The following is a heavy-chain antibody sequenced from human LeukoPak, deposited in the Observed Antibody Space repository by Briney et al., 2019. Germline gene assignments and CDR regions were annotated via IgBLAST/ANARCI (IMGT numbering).Heavy chain of an antibody. Sequence: PSETLSLTCTVSGGSISSYYWSWIRQPAGKGLEWIGRIYTSGSTNYNPSLKSRVTMSVDTSKSQFSLKLSSVTAADTAVYYCAREGAYYDFWSGYYTLRMCDYWGQGTLVTVSS. J-gene: IGHJ4*02. CDR3: AREGAYYDFWSGYYTLRMCDY. CDR1: GGSISSYY. CDR2: IYTSGST. D-gene: IGHD3-3*01. V-gene: IGHV4-4*07.